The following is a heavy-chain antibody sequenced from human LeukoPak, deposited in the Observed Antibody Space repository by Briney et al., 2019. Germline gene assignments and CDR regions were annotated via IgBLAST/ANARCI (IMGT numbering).Heavy chain of an antibody. V-gene: IGHV3-7*02. D-gene: IGHD1-26*01. CDR1: GFTFSSYW. Sequence: GGSLRLSCAASGFTFSSYWMSWVREASGKVLEWVTNIKQDGSAKYYVDSVKGRFTISRDNAKNSLYLQMNSLRAEDTAVYYCTRKWELDYWGQGTLVTASS. CDR2: IKQDGSAK. J-gene: IGHJ4*02. CDR3: TRKWELDY.